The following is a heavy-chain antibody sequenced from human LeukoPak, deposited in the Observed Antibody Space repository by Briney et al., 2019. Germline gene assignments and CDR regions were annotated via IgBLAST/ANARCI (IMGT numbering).Heavy chain of an antibody. Sequence: SETLSLTCTVSGGSISSGSYYWSWIRQPAGKGLEWIGRIYTSGSTNYNPSLKSRVTISIDTSKNQFSLKLSSVTAADTAVYYCARDVITGTNWFDPWGQGTLVTVSS. J-gene: IGHJ5*02. CDR1: GGSISSGSYY. CDR2: IYTSGST. V-gene: IGHV4-61*02. D-gene: IGHD1-7*01. CDR3: ARDVITGTNWFDP.